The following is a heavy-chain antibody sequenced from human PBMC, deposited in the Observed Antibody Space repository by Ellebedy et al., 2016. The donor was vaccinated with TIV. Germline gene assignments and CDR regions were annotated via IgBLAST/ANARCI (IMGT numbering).Heavy chain of an antibody. D-gene: IGHD4-11*01. CDR2: IWYDESYQ. CDR1: GFTFSTYG. J-gene: IGHJ4*02. Sequence: GGSLRLSCAASGFTFSTYGMHWVRKAPGKGLEWVAVIWYDESYQYYADSVKGRFTISRDNSENTLFLQMNSLRAEDTAVYYCVRGQAAGYGDYSNLDYWGQGTLVTVSS. V-gene: IGHV3-33*08. CDR3: VRGQAAGYGDYSNLDY.